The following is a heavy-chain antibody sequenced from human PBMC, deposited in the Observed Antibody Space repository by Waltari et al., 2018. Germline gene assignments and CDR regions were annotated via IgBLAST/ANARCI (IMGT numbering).Heavy chain of an antibody. V-gene: IGHV4-34*01. J-gene: IGHJ4*02. CDR2: IHHSGST. CDR1: GGSFSDYS. CDR3: ARGLEGSTPAGYSFDY. Sequence: QVQLQQWGTGLLKPSETLSLTCAVYGGSFSDYSWTWLRQPPGKGLEWIGKIHHSGSTNYNPSLESRVTISVDTSNKQFFLKLTSVTAADTAVYYCARGLEGSTPAGYSFDYWGPGSLVTFSS. D-gene: IGHD2-15*01.